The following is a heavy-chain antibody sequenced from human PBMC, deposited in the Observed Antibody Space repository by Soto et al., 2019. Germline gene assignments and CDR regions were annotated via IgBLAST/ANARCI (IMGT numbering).Heavy chain of an antibody. J-gene: IGHJ4*02. CDR1: GFTFSSYG. D-gene: IGHD1-7*01. CDR3: ARDGVTGTTSYFDY. Sequence: PGGSLRLSCAASGFTFSSYGMHWVRQAPGQGLEWVAVMWYDGSNEYYADSVKGRFTISRDNSKSTLFLQMNSLRAEDTAVYYCARDGVTGTTSYFDYWGQGTLVTVSS. CDR2: MWYDGSNE. V-gene: IGHV3-33*01.